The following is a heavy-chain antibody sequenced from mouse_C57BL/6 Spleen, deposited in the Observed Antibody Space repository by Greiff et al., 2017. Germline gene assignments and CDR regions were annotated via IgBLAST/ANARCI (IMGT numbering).Heavy chain of an antibody. CDR2: IDPSDSYT. CDR3: ARSHYYGSSLYYAMDY. V-gene: IGHV1-69*01. CDR1: GYTFTSYW. D-gene: IGHD1-1*01. Sequence: QVQLQQPGAELVMPGASVKLSCKASGYTFTSYWMHWVKQRPGQGLEWIGEIDPSDSYTNYNQKFKGKSTLTVDKSSSTAYMQLSSLTSEDSAVYYCARSHYYGSSLYYAMDYWGQGTSVTVSS. J-gene: IGHJ4*01.